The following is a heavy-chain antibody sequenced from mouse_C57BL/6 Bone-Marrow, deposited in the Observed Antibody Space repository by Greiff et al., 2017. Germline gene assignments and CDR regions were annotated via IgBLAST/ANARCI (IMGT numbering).Heavy chain of an antibody. Sequence: QVQLQQSGAELVRPGTSVKMSCKASGYTFNNYWIGWAKQRPGHGLEWIGDIYPGGGYTNYNEKFKGKAPLTADKSSSTAYMQFSSLTSEDSAIYYCARSKGFDYWGQGTTLTVAS. J-gene: IGHJ2*01. V-gene: IGHV1-63*01. CDR1: GYTFNNYW. CDR3: ARSKGFDY. CDR2: IYPGGGYT.